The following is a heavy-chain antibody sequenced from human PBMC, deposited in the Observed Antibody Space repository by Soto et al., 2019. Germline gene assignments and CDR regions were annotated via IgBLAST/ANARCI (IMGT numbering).Heavy chain of an antibody. Sequence: SETLSFTCTVSGGSISSGGYYWSWIRQHPGKGLEWIGYIYYSGSTYYNPSLKSRVTISVDTSKNQFSLKLSSVTAADTAVYYCARALAGYCSGGSCYGYYYYYYMDVWGKGTTVTVSS. CDR3: ARALAGYCSGGSCYGYYYYYYMDV. V-gene: IGHV4-31*03. CDR1: GGSISSGGYY. CDR2: IYYSGST. J-gene: IGHJ6*03. D-gene: IGHD2-15*01.